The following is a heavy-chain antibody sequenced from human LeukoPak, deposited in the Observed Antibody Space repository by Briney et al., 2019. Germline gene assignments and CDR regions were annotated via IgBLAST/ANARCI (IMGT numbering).Heavy chain of an antibody. CDR2: IYYSGST. V-gene: IGHV4-31*03. CDR3: ARGCSSTSCHYYGMDV. Sequence: SETLSLTCTVSGGSISSGGYYWSWIRQHPGKGLEWIGYIYYSGSTYYNPSLKSRVTTSVDTSKNQFSLKLSSVTAADTAVYYCARGCSSTSCHYYGMDVWGKGTTVTVSS. J-gene: IGHJ6*04. D-gene: IGHD2-2*01. CDR1: GGSISSGGYY.